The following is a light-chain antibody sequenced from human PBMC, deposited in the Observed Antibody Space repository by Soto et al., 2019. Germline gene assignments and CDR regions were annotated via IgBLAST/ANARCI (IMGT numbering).Light chain of an antibody. J-gene: IGKJ1*01. CDR2: GAS. CDR3: QQYGSSQT. Sequence: EIVLTQSPGTLSLSPGERATLSCRASQSVSSSYLAWYQQKPGQAPRLLIYGASSRATGIPDRFSGSGSGTDFTLTIRRLEPEDFAVYYCQQYGSSQTFGQGTKV. CDR1: QSVSSSY. V-gene: IGKV3-20*01.